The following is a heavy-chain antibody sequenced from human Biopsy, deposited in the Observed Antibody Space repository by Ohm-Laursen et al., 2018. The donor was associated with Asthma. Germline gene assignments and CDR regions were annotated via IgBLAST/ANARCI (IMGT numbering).Heavy chain of an antibody. J-gene: IGHJ5*02. CDR2: INPNSGGT. Sequence: ASVKVSCKASGYTFIGCHIHWMRQAPGQGLEWMGRINPNSGGTNYAQKFHGRVTMTRDTSISTAYMEVSRLRSDDTAVYYCARGQKSAGDRWFDPWGQGTLVTVSS. V-gene: IGHV1-2*06. CDR3: ARGQKSAGDRWFDP. CDR1: GYTFIGCH. D-gene: IGHD6-13*01.